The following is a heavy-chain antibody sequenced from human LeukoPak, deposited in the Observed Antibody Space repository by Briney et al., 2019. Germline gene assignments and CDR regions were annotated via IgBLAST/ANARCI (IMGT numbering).Heavy chain of an antibody. Sequence: ASVKVSCKASGGTFSSYTISWVRQAPGQGLEWMGRIIPILGIANYAQKFQGRVTITADKSASTAYMELSSLRSEDTAVYYCARARDGYNLNWFDPWGQGTLVTVSS. D-gene: IGHD5-24*01. CDR1: GGTFSSYT. J-gene: IGHJ5*02. V-gene: IGHV1-69*02. CDR3: ARARDGYNLNWFDP. CDR2: IIPILGIA.